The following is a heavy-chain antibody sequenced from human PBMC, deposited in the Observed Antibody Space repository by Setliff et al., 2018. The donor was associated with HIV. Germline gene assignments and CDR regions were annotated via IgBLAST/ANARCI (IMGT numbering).Heavy chain of an antibody. CDR1: GYTFTSYY. CDR2: INAGNGKT. Sequence: ASVKVSCKASGYTFTSYYMHWVRQAPGQRLEWMGWINAGNGKTKYSQKFQSRVTITRDTSASTAYMEVSSLRSEDTAVYYCARGGQIGVVPAARWFDPWGQGTLVTVSS. V-gene: IGHV1-3*01. CDR3: ARGGQIGVVPAARWFDP. J-gene: IGHJ5*02. D-gene: IGHD2-2*01.